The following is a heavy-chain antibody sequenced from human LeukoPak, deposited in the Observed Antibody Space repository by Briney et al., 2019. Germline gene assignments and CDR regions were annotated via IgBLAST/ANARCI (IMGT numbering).Heavy chain of an antibody. D-gene: IGHD3-22*01. V-gene: IGHV3-15*01. CDR3: ATEFFQNGYNY. J-gene: IGHJ4*02. Sequence: GGSLRLSCAASGFTFSDYSMNWVRQAPGKGLEWVGHIKSKTYGVTTDYAAPVKGRFTISRDDSKNTLYLQMNSLKIDDTAVYHCATEFFQNGYNYWGQGTLVTVSS. CDR1: GFTFSDYS. CDR2: IKSKTYGVTT.